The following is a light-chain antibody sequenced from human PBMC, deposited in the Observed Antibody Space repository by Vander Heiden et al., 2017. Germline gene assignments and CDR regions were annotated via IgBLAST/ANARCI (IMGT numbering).Light chain of an antibody. CDR3: QQYNNYPLT. CDR1: QGINYC. V-gene: IGKV1-16*01. Sequence: IKMSQSPSTLSASVGERATLTCRASQGINYCLAWFQQKPGQAPKLLIYATSSLQSGVPSTFSGSGSGTDFTLTISSLQPEDFATYYCQQYNNYPLTFGQGTRLEIK. J-gene: IGKJ5*01. CDR2: ATS.